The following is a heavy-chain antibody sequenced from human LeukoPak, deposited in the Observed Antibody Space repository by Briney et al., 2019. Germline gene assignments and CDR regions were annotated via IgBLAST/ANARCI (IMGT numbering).Heavy chain of an antibody. CDR3: AKWRTGDSYGYEY. V-gene: IGHV3-7*01. CDR2: IKRDGSGE. J-gene: IGHJ4*02. Sequence: GGSLRLSCAASGFTISSSWMSWVRQAPGKGLEWVANIKRDGSGEYYVNSVKGRFTISRDNARESLYLQMNSLRAEDTAVYYCAKWRTGDSYGYEYWGQGTLVTVSS. D-gene: IGHD5-18*01. CDR1: GFTISSSW.